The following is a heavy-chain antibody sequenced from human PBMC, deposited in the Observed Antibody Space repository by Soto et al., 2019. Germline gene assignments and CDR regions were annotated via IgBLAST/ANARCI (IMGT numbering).Heavy chain of an antibody. CDR3: ARAGVQSGYQEYFQH. CDR2: IYSGGST. CDR1: GFTVSSNY. D-gene: IGHD3-22*01. V-gene: IGHV3-53*01. Sequence: EVQLVESGGGLIQPGGSLRLSCAASGFTVSSNYMSWVRQAPGKGLEWVSVIYSGGSTYYAGSVKGRFTISRDNSKNTLYLQMHSLSADDPGVYYFARAGVQSGYQEYFQHRGPGTLVTVSS. J-gene: IGHJ1*01.